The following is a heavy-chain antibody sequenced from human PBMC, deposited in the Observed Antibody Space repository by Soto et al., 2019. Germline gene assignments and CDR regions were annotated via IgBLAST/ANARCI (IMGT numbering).Heavy chain of an antibody. D-gene: IGHD3-22*01. CDR3: ARQPYYYDSSGYAYYYYGMDV. J-gene: IGHJ6*02. CDR2: IYPGDSDT. Sequence: GHSLKISCKGSGYSFTSDWTGWVSQMPGKGLEWMGIIYPGDSDTRYSPSFQGQVTISADKSISTAYLQWSSLKASDTAMYYCARQPYYYDSSGYAYYYYGMDVWGQGTTVTVSS. V-gene: IGHV5-51*01. CDR1: GYSFTSDW.